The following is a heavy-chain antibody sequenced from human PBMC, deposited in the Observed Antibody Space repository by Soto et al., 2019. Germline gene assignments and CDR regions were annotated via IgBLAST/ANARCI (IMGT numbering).Heavy chain of an antibody. CDR1: GGPISGYF. Sequence: QVQLQESGPGLVKPSETLSLTCSVSGGPISGYFWSWIRQRAGKGLEWIGRIYSNGITVYNPSLTTRVNMSVDTSKNHFSLRLSSLTAADTAVYYCARGPGSYNWYDLWGQGTLVTVSS. J-gene: IGHJ5*02. CDR2: IYSNGIT. V-gene: IGHV4-4*07. CDR3: ARGPGSYNWYDL. D-gene: IGHD3-10*01.